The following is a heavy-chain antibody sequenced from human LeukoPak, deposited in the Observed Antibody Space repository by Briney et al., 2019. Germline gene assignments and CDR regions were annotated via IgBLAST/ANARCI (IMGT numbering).Heavy chain of an antibody. D-gene: IGHD3-22*01. Sequence: SVKVSCKASGGTFSSYGISWVRQAPGQGLEWMARIIPIFGTTNYAQKFQGRVTITADTSTSIAYMDLRSLRSEDTAVYYCARDYYYDSSGYHPAEYFNHWGEGTLVTVSS. CDR3: ARDYYYDSSGYHPAEYFNH. J-gene: IGHJ1*01. CDR1: GGTFSSYG. V-gene: IGHV1-69*06. CDR2: IIPIFGTT.